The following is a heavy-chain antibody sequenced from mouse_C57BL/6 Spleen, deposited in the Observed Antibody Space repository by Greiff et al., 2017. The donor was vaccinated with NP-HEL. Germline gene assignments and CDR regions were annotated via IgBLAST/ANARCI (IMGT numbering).Heavy chain of an antibody. D-gene: IGHD3-2*02. CDR3: ARRQLRLLYYFDY. CDR1: GFTFSSYT. V-gene: IGHV5-9*01. J-gene: IGHJ2*01. Sequence: DVKLVESGGGLVKPGGSLKLSCAASGFTFSSYTMSWVRQTPEKRLEWVATISGGGGNTYYPDSVKGRFTISRDNAKNTLYLQMSSLRSEDTALYYCARRQLRLLYYFDYWGQGTTLTASS. CDR2: ISGGGGNT.